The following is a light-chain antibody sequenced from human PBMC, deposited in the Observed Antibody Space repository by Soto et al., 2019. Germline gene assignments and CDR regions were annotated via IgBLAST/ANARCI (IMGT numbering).Light chain of an antibody. Sequence: QSVLTQPASVSGSPGQSITISCTGTSSDVGGYNYVSWYQQHPGKAXXXXIYEVSNRPXGXSXXXSGSXXXXXXXXTXSGLQAEDEADYYCSSYTSSSTRVFGGGTKLTVL. CDR2: EVS. J-gene: IGLJ3*02. CDR3: SSYTSSSTRV. CDR1: SSDVGGYNY. V-gene: IGLV2-14*01.